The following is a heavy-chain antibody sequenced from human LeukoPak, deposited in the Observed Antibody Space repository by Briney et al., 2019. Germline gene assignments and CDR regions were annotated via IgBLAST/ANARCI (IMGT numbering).Heavy chain of an antibody. Sequence: EASAKVSCKASGGTFSSYTINWVRQAPGQGLEWMGGIIPIFDTANFAQKFQGRVTITTDESTSTAYMELSSLRSEDTAVYYCARGGIAARPYYFDYWGQGTLVTVSS. V-gene: IGHV1-69*05. CDR2: IIPIFDTA. D-gene: IGHD6-6*01. CDR3: ARGGIAARPYYFDY. J-gene: IGHJ4*02. CDR1: GGTFSSYT.